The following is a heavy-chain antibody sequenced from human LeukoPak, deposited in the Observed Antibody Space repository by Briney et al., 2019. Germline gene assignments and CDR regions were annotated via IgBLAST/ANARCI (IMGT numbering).Heavy chain of an antibody. CDR2: IYYSGST. Sequence: PSETLSLTCTVSGGSISSSSYYWGWIRQPPGKGLEWIGSIYYSGSTYYNPSLKSRVTISVDTSKNQFSLKLSSVTAADTAVYYCARLEGEYSSSLNYWGQGTLVTVSS. CDR1: GGSISSSSYY. V-gene: IGHV4-39*01. CDR3: ARLEGEYSSSLNY. J-gene: IGHJ4*02. D-gene: IGHD6-6*01.